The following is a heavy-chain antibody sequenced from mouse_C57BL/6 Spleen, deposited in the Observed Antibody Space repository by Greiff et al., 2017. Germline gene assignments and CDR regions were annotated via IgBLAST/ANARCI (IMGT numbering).Heavy chain of an antibody. CDR2: IYPSDSET. CDR1: GYTFTSYW. J-gene: IGHJ3*01. Sequence: QVQLKQPGAELVRPGSSVKLSCKASGYTFTSYWMDWVKQRPGQGLEWIGNIYPSDSETHYNQKFKDKATLTVDKSSSTAYMQLSSLTSEDSAVYYCARAGRPCAYWGQGTLVTVSA. V-gene: IGHV1-61*01. D-gene: IGHD1-2*01. CDR3: ARAGRPCAY.